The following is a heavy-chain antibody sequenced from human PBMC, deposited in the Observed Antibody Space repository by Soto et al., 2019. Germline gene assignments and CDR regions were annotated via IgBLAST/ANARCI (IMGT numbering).Heavy chain of an antibody. V-gene: IGHV3-21*01. D-gene: IGHD2-21*02. CDR3: ASILFACGGVCYPEPNDY. J-gene: IGHJ4*02. CDR1: GFTFSSYS. Sequence: PGGSLRLSCAASGFTFSSYSMNWVRQAPGKGLEWVSSISSSSSYIYYADSVKGRFTISRDNAKNSLYLQMNSLRAEDTAVYYCASILFACGGVCYPEPNDYWGQGTLVTVSS. CDR2: ISSSSSYI.